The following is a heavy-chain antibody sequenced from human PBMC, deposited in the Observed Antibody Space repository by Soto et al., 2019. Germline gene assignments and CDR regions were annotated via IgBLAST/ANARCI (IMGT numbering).Heavy chain of an antibody. J-gene: IGHJ5*02. CDR1: GYIFTRYA. D-gene: IGHD3-22*01. Sequence: QVQLVQSGAEVKKPGASVKVSCKASGYIFTRYAITWVRQAPGQGLEWMGWISAYNGNTNYAQKLQGRVTMTTDTSTSTAYMELRSLRSDDTAVYYCARCRNYYDSSGHIWFDPWGQGTLVTVSS. CDR2: ISAYNGNT. V-gene: IGHV1-18*01. CDR3: ARCRNYYDSSGHIWFDP.